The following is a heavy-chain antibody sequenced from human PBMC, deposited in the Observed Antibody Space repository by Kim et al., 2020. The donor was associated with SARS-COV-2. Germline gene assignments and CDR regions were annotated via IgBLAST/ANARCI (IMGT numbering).Heavy chain of an antibody. CDR3: ARVAIAAAGTVPGDY. V-gene: IGHV4-34*01. Sequence: SETLSLTCAVYGGSFSGYYWSWIRQPPGKGLEWIGEINHSGSTNYNPSLKSRVTISVDTSKNQFSLKLSSVTAADTAVYYCARVAIAAAGTVPGDYWGQGTLVTVSS. CDR2: INHSGST. CDR1: GGSFSGYY. J-gene: IGHJ4*02. D-gene: IGHD6-13*01.